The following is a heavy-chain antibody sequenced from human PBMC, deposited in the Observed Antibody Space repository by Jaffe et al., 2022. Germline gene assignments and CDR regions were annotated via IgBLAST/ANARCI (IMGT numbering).Heavy chain of an antibody. CDR3: ARDLRRSSGWYADYYYMDV. D-gene: IGHD6-19*01. CDR2: IIPIFGTA. V-gene: IGHV1-69*05. Sequence: QVQLVQSGAEVKKPGSSVKVSCKASGGTFSSYAISWVRQAPGQGLEWMGGIIPIFGTANYAQKFQGRVTITTDESTSTAYMELSSLRSEDTAVYYCARDLRRSSGWYADYYYMDVWGKGTTVTVSS. J-gene: IGHJ6*03. CDR1: GGTFSSYA.